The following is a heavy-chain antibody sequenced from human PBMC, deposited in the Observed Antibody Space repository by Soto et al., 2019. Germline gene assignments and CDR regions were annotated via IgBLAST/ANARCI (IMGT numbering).Heavy chain of an antibody. Sequence: QLQLQESGPGLVKPSETLSLTCTVSGGSISSSNYYWGWIRQSPGKGLESIGNIYYNGNTYYNPSLKSRVTISVDTSKNQFSLKLNSVTAADTAVYFCARLRSGPDNGWYWAFDYGGRGTLVTVSS. CDR3: ARLRSGPDNGWYWAFDY. D-gene: IGHD6-19*01. CDR1: GGSISSSNYY. CDR2: IYYNGNT. J-gene: IGHJ4*02. V-gene: IGHV4-39*01.